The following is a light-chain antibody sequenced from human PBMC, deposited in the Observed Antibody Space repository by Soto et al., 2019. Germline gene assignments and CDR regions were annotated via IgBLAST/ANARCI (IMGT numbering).Light chain of an antibody. J-gene: IGKJ5*01. V-gene: IGKV1-39*01. CDR1: QSISSY. Sequence: DIQMTQSPSSLSALVGERVTITCRASQSISSYLNWYQQKTGKAPKLLSDAAYSLQSGVPSRFSGSGSGTDCTLTSSSLQPEDFATYYCQQFSNYPITVGQGTRVEI. CDR3: QQFSNYPIT. CDR2: AAY.